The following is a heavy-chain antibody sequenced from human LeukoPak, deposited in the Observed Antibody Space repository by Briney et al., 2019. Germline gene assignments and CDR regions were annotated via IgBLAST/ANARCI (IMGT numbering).Heavy chain of an antibody. CDR1: GGSISSSNW. V-gene: IGHV4-4*02. J-gene: IGHJ5*02. CDR2: IYHSGST. Sequence: PSGTLSLTCAVSGGSISSSNWWSWVRQPPGKGLEWIGEIYHSGSTYYNPSLKSRVTISVDTSKNQFSLKLSSVTAADTAVYYCARVLGSNWFDPWGQGTLVTVSS. CDR3: ARVLGSNWFDP. D-gene: IGHD1-26*01.